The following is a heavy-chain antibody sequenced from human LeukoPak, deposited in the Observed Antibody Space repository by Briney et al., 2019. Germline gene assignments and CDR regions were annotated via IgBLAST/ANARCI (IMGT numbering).Heavy chain of an antibody. CDR2: IYYKGTT. CDR1: GDSINGHY. Sequence: SETLSLTCTISGDSINGHYWSWIRQPPGKRLEWIGDIYYKGTTNYNLSLKSRVTISVDTSKNLLSLNLTSVLAADTAIYYCARRDTGWNYCDYWGQGILVTVSS. J-gene: IGHJ4*02. V-gene: IGHV4-59*08. CDR3: ARRDTGWNYCDY. D-gene: IGHD6-19*01.